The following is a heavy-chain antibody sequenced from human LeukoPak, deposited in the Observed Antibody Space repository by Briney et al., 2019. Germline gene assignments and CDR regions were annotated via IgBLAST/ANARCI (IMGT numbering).Heavy chain of an antibody. CDR1: GGSVSSNDYY. CDR2: IYFSGGS. Sequence: PSETLSLTCTVSGGSVSSNDYYWSWIRQPPGKGLKWIGYIYFSGGSDYNPSLKSRVTISVDTSKNQFSLILISVTAADTAVYYCARVPYYYYGMDVWGQGTTVTVSS. CDR3: ARVPYYYYGMDV. V-gene: IGHV4-61*08. J-gene: IGHJ6*02.